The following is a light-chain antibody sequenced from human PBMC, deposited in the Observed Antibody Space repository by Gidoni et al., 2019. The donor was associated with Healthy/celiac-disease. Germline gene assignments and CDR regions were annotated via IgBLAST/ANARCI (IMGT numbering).Light chain of an antibody. CDR2: AAS. CDR1: QRISSY. V-gene: IGKV1-9*01. CDR3: QQLNSYTWT. J-gene: IGKJ1*01. Sequence: DIQLTQSPSFLSASVGDRVTITCRASQRISSYLAWYQQKPGKAPKLLIYAASTLQSGVPSRFSGSGSGTEFTLTISSLQPEDFATYYCQQLNSYTWTFGQGTKVEIK.